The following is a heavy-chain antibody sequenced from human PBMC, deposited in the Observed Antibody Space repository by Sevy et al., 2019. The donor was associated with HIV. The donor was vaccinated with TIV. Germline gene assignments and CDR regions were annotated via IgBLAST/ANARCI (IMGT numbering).Heavy chain of an antibody. Sequence: GGSLRLSCAASGFTFSGYDMHWVRQATGKGLEWVSAIGTAGDTYYPGSVKGRFTISRENAKNSLYLQMNSLRAGDTAVYYCARGYSSSWGLDVWGKGTTVTVSS. CDR3: ARGYSSSWGLDV. CDR1: GFTFSGYD. CDR2: IGTAGDT. V-gene: IGHV3-13*01. J-gene: IGHJ6*04. D-gene: IGHD6-13*01.